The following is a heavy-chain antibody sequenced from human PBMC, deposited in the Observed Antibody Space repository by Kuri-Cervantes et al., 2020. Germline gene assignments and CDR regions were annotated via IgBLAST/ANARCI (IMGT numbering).Heavy chain of an antibody. CDR2: IKSKTDGGTT. CDR1: GFTFSNAW. Sequence: GESLKISCAASGFTFSNAWMSWVRQAPGKGLEWVGRIKSKTDGGTTDYAAPVKGRLTISRDDSKNTLYLQMNSLKTEDTAVYYCTTDLAVTTLDYWGQGTLVTVSS. V-gene: IGHV3-15*01. D-gene: IGHD4-17*01. J-gene: IGHJ4*02. CDR3: TTDLAVTTLDY.